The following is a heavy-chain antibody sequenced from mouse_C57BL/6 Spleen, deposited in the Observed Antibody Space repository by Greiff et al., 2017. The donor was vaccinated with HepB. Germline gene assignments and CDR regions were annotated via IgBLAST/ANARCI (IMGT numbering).Heavy chain of an antibody. Sequence: EVKLVESGGGLVKPGGSLKLSCAASGFTFSSYAMSWVRQTPEKRLEWVATISDGGSYTYYPDNVKGRFTISRDNAKNNLYLQMSHLKSEDTAMYYCARERDDYDENYYAMDYWGQGTSVTVSS. J-gene: IGHJ4*01. CDR2: ISDGGSYT. V-gene: IGHV5-4*01. D-gene: IGHD2-4*01. CDR1: GFTFSSYA. CDR3: ARERDDYDENYYAMDY.